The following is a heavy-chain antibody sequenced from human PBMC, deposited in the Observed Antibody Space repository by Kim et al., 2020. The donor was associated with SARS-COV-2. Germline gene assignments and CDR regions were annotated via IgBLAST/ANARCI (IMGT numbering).Heavy chain of an antibody. CDR2: ISVSGGNA. V-gene: IGHV3-23*01. CDR3: GTGNLPGDY. CDR1: GFTFSIYA. J-gene: IGHJ4*02. D-gene: IGHD1-1*01. Sequence: GGSLRLSCATSGFTFSIYAMSWVRQAPGKGLDWVSAISVSGGNAYYADSVNGRFTISRDNSKNTLYLQMNSLRAEDTAVYYCGTGNLPGDYWGQGTLVTVSS.